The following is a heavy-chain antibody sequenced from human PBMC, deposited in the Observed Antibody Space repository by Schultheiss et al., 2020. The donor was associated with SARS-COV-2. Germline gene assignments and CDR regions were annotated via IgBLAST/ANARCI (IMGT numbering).Heavy chain of an antibody. J-gene: IGHJ4*02. CDR3: AHRRYGDPPAY. D-gene: IGHD4-17*01. CDR1: GFSLSTSGVG. CDR2: IYWNDDK. Sequence: SGPTLVKPTQTLTLTCTFSGFSLSTSGVGVGWIRQPPGKALQWLALIYWNDDKRYSPSLKSRLTITKDTSKNQVVLTMTNMDPVDTATYYCAHRRYGDPPAYWGQGTLVTVSS. V-gene: IGHV2-5*01.